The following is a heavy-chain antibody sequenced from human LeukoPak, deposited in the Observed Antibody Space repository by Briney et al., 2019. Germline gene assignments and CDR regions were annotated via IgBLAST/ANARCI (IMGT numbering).Heavy chain of an antibody. CDR3: ARGPATQGVRH. J-gene: IGHJ1*01. CDR1: GYTFTDYY. V-gene: IGHV1-2*06. CDR2: INPNSGGT. Sequence: GASVKVSCKASGYTFTDYYTLWVRQAPVQGLEWMGRINPNSGGTSYAQKFQGRVTMTRDTSISTAYMELSRLRSDDTAVYYCARGPATQGVRHWGQGTLVTVSS. D-gene: IGHD1-1*01.